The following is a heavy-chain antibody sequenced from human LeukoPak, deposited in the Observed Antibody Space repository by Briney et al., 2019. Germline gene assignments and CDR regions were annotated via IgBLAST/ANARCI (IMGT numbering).Heavy chain of an antibody. CDR2: ISYDGGDP. D-gene: IGHD6-13*01. J-gene: IGHJ5*02. Sequence: PGGSLRLSCAASGFTFSSYWMHWVRQAPGKGLVWVSRISYDGGDPSYADSVKGRFTISGDNAKNTLYLQMNSLTAEDTAVYYCARGYSSRLYNWLDPWGQGTLVTVSS. V-gene: IGHV3-74*01. CDR1: GFTFSSYW. CDR3: ARGYSSRLYNWLDP.